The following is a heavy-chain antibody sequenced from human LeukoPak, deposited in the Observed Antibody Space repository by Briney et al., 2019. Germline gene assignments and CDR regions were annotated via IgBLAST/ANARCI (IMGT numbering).Heavy chain of an antibody. CDR3: ARASYYDFWSGYSEHDY. CDR1: GYTFTGYY. D-gene: IGHD3-3*01. V-gene: IGHV1-2*02. CDR2: INPNSGGT. J-gene: IGHJ4*02. Sequence: ASVTVSCKASGYTFTGYYMHWVRQAPGQGLEWMGWINPNSGGTKYAQKLQGRVTMTRDTSISTAYMELSRLRSDDTAVYYCARASYYDFWSGYSEHDYWGQGTLVTVSS.